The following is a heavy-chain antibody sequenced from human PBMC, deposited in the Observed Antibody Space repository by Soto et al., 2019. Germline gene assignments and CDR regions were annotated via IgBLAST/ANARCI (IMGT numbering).Heavy chain of an antibody. CDR2: IYYSGST. D-gene: IGHD6-6*01. CDR3: ARGAPRGSSLGGDY. CDR1: GGSISSGGYY. J-gene: IGHJ4*02. Sequence: QVQLQESGPGLVKPSQTLSLTCTVSGGSISSGGYYWSWIRQHPGKGLEWIGYIYYSGSTYYNPSLKDRVTISVDTSKNQFSLKLSSVTAADTAVYYCARGAPRGSSLGGDYWGQGTLVTVSS. V-gene: IGHV4-31*03.